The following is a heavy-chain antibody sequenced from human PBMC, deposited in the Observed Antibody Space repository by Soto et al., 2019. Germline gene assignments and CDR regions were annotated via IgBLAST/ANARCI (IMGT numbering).Heavy chain of an antibody. CDR1: GGSISSSSYY. D-gene: IGHD5-18*01. V-gene: IGHV4-39*01. J-gene: IGHJ6*02. CDR2: IYYSGST. Sequence: SETLSLTCTVSGGSISSSSYYWGWIRQPPGKGLEWIGSIYYSGSTYYNPSLKSRVTISVDTSKNQFSLKLSSVTAADTAVYYCARALLNVDTAMVTPREYYYYGMDVWGQGTTVS. CDR3: ARALLNVDTAMVTPREYYYYGMDV.